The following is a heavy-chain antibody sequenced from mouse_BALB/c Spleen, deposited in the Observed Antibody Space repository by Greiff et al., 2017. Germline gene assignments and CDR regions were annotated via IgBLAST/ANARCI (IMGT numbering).Heavy chain of an antibody. CDR1: GFTFSDFY. J-gene: IGHJ1*01. CDR3: TSDYDGSSWYIDV. V-gene: IGHV7-1*02. CDR2: SRNKANDYTT. Sequence: EVMLVESGAGLVQPGGSLRLSCATSGFTFSDFYMEWVRQPPGKRLEWIAASRNKANDYTTEYSASVKGRFIVSRATSQSICYLQMNARRAEDTAIYYCTSDYDGSSWYIDVWGAGTTVTVAS. D-gene: IGHD1-1*01.